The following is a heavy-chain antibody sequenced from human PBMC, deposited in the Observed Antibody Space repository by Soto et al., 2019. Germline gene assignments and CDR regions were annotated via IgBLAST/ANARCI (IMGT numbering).Heavy chain of an antibody. V-gene: IGHV3-21*01. CDR2: ISSSSSYI. J-gene: IGHJ6*02. Sequence: GALRLSCAASGFPFSSYSMNWVRQAPGKGLEWVSSISSSSSYIYYADSVKGRFTISRDNAKNSLYLQMNSLRAEDTAVYYCARDGYCSGGSCYSGMDVWGQGTTVTVSS. D-gene: IGHD2-15*01. CDR3: ARDGYCSGGSCYSGMDV. CDR1: GFPFSSYS.